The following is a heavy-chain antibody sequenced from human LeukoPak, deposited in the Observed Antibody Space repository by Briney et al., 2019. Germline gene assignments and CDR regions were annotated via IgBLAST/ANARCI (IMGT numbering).Heavy chain of an antibody. CDR1: GGSVSSRIHY. Sequence: PSETLSLTCIVSGGSVSSRIHYWGWIRQPPGKGLEWIASIYYSGSTYYNPSLKSRVSMSIDTPKNHFSLKLNSVTAADTAVFYCARFLVRGGEIDYWGQGTLVTVSS. CDR3: ARFLVRGGEIDY. V-gene: IGHV4-39*02. J-gene: IGHJ4*02. CDR2: IYYSGST. D-gene: IGHD3-10*01.